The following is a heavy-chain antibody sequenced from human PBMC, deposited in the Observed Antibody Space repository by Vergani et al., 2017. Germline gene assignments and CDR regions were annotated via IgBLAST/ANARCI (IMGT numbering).Heavy chain of an antibody. J-gene: IGHJ4*02. CDR1: GYTFTGYY. CDR2: MNPNSGNT. D-gene: IGHD4-17*01. V-gene: IGHV1-8*02. Sequence: QVQLVQSGAEVKKPGASVKVSCKASGYTFTGYYMHWVRQAPGQGLEWMGWMNPNSGNTGYAQKFQGRVTMTRNTSISTAYMELSSLRSEDTAVYYCARAGGDYGLNYFDYWGQGTLVTVSS. CDR3: ARAGGDYGLNYFDY.